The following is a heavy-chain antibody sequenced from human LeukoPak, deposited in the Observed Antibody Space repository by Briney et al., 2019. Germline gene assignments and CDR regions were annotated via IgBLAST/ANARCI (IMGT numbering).Heavy chain of an antibody. D-gene: IGHD3-10*01. Sequence: ASVKVSCKASGYTFTSYAMHWVRQAPGQRLEWMGWINAGNGNTRYSQKFQDRVTITRDTSASTAYMGLSSLRSEDTAVYYCARVGGSGSLPFDYWGQGTLVTVSS. CDR3: ARVGGSGSLPFDY. CDR2: INAGNGNT. J-gene: IGHJ4*02. CDR1: GYTFTSYA. V-gene: IGHV1-3*01.